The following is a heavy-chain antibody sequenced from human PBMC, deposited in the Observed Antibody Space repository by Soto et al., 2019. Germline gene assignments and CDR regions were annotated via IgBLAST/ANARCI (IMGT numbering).Heavy chain of an antibody. CDR1: GGTFSSYA. J-gene: IGHJ4*02. CDR2: IIPIFGTA. CDR3: ARGYSSGWYGALDY. V-gene: IGHV1-69*06. D-gene: IGHD6-19*01. Sequence: GASVQVSCKASGGTFSSYAISWVRQAPGQGLEWMGGIIPIFGTANYAQKFQGRVTITADKSTSTAYMELSSLRSEDTAVYYCARGYSSGWYGALDYWGQGTLVTVSS.